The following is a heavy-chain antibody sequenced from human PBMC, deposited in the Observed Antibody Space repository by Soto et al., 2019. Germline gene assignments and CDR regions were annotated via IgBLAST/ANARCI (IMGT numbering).Heavy chain of an antibody. CDR2: ISGSGGST. CDR1: GFTFSSYA. D-gene: IGHD3-9*01. J-gene: IGHJ6*02. V-gene: IGHV3-23*01. CDR3: ARDLYYDILTGYYTEYYYYGMDV. Sequence: GGSLRLSCAASGFTFSSYAMSWVRQAPGKGLEWVSAISGSGGSTYYADSVKGRFTISRDNAKNSLYLQMNSLRAEDTAVYYCARDLYYDILTGYYTEYYYYGMDVWGQGTTVTVSS.